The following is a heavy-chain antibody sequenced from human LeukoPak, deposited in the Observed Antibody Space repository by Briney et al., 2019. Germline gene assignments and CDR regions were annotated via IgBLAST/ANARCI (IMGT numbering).Heavy chain of an antibody. CDR1: GFTFSTYA. CDR3: AKRSIAFDY. J-gene: IGHJ4*02. CDR2: ISGDGNI. Sequence: GGSLRLSCAASGFTFSTYAMSWVRQAPGKGLEWVSAISGDGNIYYADSAKGRFTISRDNSKNTLHLQMSSLRAEDTAVYYCAKRSIAFDYWGQGTLVTVSS. V-gene: IGHV3-23*01. D-gene: IGHD2-21*01.